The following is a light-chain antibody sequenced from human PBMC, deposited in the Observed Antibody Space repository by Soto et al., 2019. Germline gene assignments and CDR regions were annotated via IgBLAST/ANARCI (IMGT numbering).Light chain of an antibody. CDR1: SSDVGGHNY. CDR2: EVN. Sequence: ALTQPPSASGSPGQSVAISCTGTSSDVGGHNYVSWYQQHPGKAPKLMIYEVNKRPSGVPDRFSGSKSGNTASLTVSGLQAEDEADYYCSSYAGSSNVFGTGTKVTVL. J-gene: IGLJ1*01. CDR3: SSYAGSSNV. V-gene: IGLV2-8*01.